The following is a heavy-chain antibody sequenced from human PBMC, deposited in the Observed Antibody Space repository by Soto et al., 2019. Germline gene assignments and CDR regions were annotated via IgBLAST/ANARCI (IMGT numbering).Heavy chain of an antibody. D-gene: IGHD3-10*01. Sequence: QVTLKESGPVLVKPTETLTLTCTVSGFSLSNARMGVSWIRQPPGKALEWLAHIFSNDEKSYSTSLKSRVTITKDTSKSQVVLTMTNMDPVATATYYCARTLFRSLWFGELSVFDYWGQGTLVTVSS. V-gene: IGHV2-26*01. CDR3: ARTLFRSLWFGELSVFDY. CDR1: GFSLSNARMG. CDR2: IFSNDEK. J-gene: IGHJ4*02.